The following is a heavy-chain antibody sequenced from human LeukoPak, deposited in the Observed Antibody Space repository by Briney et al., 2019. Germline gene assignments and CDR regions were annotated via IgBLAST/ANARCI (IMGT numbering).Heavy chain of an antibody. J-gene: IGHJ4*02. Sequence: NASETLSLTCAVYGGSFSDYYWSWIRQPPGKGLEWIGEFTRIGRINYNPSLKSRSIISADTSKNQLSLNLTSVTAADTAIYYFXXIYGDYSDFEYWGQGTLVTVSS. V-gene: IGHV4-34*01. CDR3: XXIYGDYSDFEY. CDR1: GGSFSDYY. D-gene: IGHD4-17*01. CDR2: FTRIGRI.